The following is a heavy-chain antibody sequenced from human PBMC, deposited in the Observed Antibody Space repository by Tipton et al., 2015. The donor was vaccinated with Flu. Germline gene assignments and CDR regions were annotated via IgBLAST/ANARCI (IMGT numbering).Heavy chain of an antibody. CDR3: AKVLLTFCGADCSYGLDV. Sequence: VQLVQSGGGLIQPGGSLRLSCTDSGFTFGDYTMHWVRQPPGKGPQWVSLITWDATTTSYVDSVKGRFTISRENGKNSLYLQMDSLRPEDSGMYYCAKVLLTFCGADCSYGLDVWGQGTTVTVSS. CDR1: GFTFGDYT. D-gene: IGHD2-21*02. V-gene: IGHV3-43*01. J-gene: IGHJ6*02. CDR2: ITWDATTT.